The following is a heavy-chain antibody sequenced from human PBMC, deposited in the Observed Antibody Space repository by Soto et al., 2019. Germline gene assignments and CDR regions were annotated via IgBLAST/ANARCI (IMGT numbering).Heavy chain of an antibody. V-gene: IGHV5-51*01. J-gene: IGHJ4*02. CDR2: VYPGDSDT. D-gene: IGHD2-8*01. CDR3: AADATAWQQMVPSDY. CDR1: GYSFPSYW. Sequence: GESLKISCKGSGYSFPSYWIGWVRQMPGKGREWMGIVYPGDSDTRYSPSFQGQVTISADKSISTAYLQWSSLKASDTAIYYCAADATAWQQMVPSDYWGQGTLVTVSS.